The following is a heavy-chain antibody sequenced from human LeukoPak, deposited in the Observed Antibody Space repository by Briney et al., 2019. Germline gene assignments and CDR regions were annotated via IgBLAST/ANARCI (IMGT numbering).Heavy chain of an antibody. CDR1: GYPFTGYY. CDR3: ARDSADYGDYDY. Sequence: ASVKVSCKASGYPFTGYYMHWVRQAPGQGLEWMGWINPDSGGTNYAQKFQGRVTMTRDTSISTAYMELSSLRSDDTAVYYCARDSADYGDYDYWGQGTLVTVSS. D-gene: IGHD4-17*01. V-gene: IGHV1-2*02. CDR2: INPDSGGT. J-gene: IGHJ4*02.